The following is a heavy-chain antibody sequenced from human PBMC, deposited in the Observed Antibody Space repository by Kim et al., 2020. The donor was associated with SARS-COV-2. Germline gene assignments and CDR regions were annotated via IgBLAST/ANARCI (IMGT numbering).Heavy chain of an antibody. V-gene: IGHV3-33*01. D-gene: IGHD5-12*01. CDR3: ARDQGYSVLEAFYYYYFMDV. CDR1: GFTFNDYG. J-gene: IGHJ6*03. CDR2: MWYDGSNQ. Sequence: GGSLRLSCAASGFTFNDYGLHWVRQAPGKGLEWVALMWYDGSNQYYADSVKGRFTISRDNSKRTLFLQMKSLRPEDTAVYYCARDQGYSVLEAFYYYYFMDVWGQGTTVTVSS.